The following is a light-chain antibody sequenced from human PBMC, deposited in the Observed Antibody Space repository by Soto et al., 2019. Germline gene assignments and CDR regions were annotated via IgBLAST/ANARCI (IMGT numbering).Light chain of an antibody. Sequence: QSALTQPASVSGSPGQSITISCTGTSSDVGGYNYVSWYQQHPGKAPKLMISEVSNRPSGVSNHFSGSKSGNTASLTISGLQAEDEADYYCSSYTGSTSVIFGGGTKLTVL. J-gene: IGLJ2*01. V-gene: IGLV2-14*01. CDR1: SSDVGGYNY. CDR3: SSYTGSTSVI. CDR2: EVS.